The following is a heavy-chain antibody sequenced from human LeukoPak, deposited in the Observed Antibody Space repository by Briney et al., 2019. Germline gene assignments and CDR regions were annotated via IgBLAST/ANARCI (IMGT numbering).Heavy chain of an antibody. D-gene: IGHD6-19*01. J-gene: IGHJ4*02. Sequence: SGGSLRLSCAASGFTFSSYAMHWVRQAPGKGLEWAAVISYDGDNKYYADSVKGRFTISRDNSKNTLYLQMNSLRAEDTAVYYCARDGSSGWTWYFDYWGQGTLVTVSS. CDR3: ARDGSSGWTWYFDY. CDR2: ISYDGDNK. CDR1: GFTFSSYA. V-gene: IGHV3-30-3*01.